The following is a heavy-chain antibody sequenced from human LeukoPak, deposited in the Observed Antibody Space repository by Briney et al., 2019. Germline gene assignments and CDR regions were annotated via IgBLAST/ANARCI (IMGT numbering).Heavy chain of an antibody. D-gene: IGHD3-22*01. CDR2: IYTSGST. CDR3: ARDNYHDSSGYYYEYFQH. Sequence: ASQTLSLTCTVSGGSISSGSYYWSWIRQPAGKGLEWIGRIYTSGSTNYNPFLKSRVTISVDTSKNQFSLKLSSVTAADTAVYYCARDNYHDSSGYYYEYFQHWGQGTLVTVSS. V-gene: IGHV4-61*02. CDR1: GGSISSGSYY. J-gene: IGHJ1*01.